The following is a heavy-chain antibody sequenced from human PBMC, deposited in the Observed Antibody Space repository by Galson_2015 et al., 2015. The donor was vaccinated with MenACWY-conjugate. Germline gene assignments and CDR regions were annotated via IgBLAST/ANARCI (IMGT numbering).Heavy chain of an antibody. V-gene: IGHV3-23*01. CDR1: GFSFRSYA. Sequence: SLRLSCAGSGFSFRSYAMTRVRRAPGKGLEWVSAITGDGGGTHFADSVKGRFTVSRDNSKNTLYLQMNGLRADDTAVYYCAKDPNGDFLGAFDFWGQGTMVTVSS. CDR2: ITGDGGGT. J-gene: IGHJ3*01. D-gene: IGHD4-17*01. CDR3: AKDPNGDFLGAFDF.